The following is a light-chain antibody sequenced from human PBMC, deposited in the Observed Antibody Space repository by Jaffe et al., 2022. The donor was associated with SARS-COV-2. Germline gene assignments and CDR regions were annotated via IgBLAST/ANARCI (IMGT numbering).Light chain of an antibody. J-gene: IGKJ4*01. CDR2: AAS. CDR1: QRISSW. Sequence: DIQMTQSPSSVSASVGDRVTITCQASQRISSWLAWYRQKPGKAPKLLIYAASTLESGVPSRFSGSGSGTDFTLTISSLQPEDFATYYCQQANSFPLTFGGGTKVEMK. V-gene: IGKV1-12*01. CDR3: QQANSFPLT.